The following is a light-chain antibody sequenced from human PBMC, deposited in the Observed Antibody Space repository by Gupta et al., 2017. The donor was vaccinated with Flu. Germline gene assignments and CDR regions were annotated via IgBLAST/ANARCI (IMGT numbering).Light chain of an antibody. CDR2: DDS. CDR3: QVWDSGSDWV. Sequence: GGNNMGSKSVHWYQHKPGQAPVLVVYDDSDRPSGIPERFSGSNSGNTATLTISRVEAGDEADYYCQVWDSGSDWVFGGGTKLTVL. V-gene: IGLV3-21*02. J-gene: IGLJ3*02. CDR1: NMGSKS.